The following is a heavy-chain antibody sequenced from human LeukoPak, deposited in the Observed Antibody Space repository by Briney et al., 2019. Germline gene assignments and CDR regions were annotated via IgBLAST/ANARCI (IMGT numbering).Heavy chain of an antibody. Sequence: SQTLSLTCTVSGGSIRSGNYYWSWLRQPAGKGLEWIGHVYTSGSTNYNPSLKSRVTISVDTSKNQFSLKLRSVTAADTAVYYCARGPGGPFVVVPAAKTPDAFDIWGQGTMVTVSS. D-gene: IGHD2-2*01. CDR3: ARGPGGPFVVVPAAKTPDAFDI. CDR2: VYTSGST. CDR1: GGSIRSGNYY. J-gene: IGHJ3*02. V-gene: IGHV4-61*09.